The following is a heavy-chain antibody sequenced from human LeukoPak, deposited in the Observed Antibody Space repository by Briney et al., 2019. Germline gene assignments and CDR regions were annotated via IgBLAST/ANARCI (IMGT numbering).Heavy chain of an antibody. CDR3: ARDGAGMTGTGLDY. D-gene: IGHD3-9*01. V-gene: IGHV4-61*01. CDR1: NGSINFVSYY. CDR2: IHYTGNT. Sequence: SETLSLTCTVSNGSINFVSYYWSWIRQPPGKGLEWLGYIHYTGNTIYNPSLKSRATISMDTAKNQFSLKVSSVTAADTAVYYCARDGAGMTGTGLDYWGQGILATVSS. J-gene: IGHJ4*02.